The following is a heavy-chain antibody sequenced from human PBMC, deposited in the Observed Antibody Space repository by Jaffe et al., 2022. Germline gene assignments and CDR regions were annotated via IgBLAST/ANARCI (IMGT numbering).Heavy chain of an antibody. CDR2: IGGTGGNI. CDR1: GFTFSSGA. V-gene: IGHV3-23*01. Sequence: EVRLLESGGDLVQPGGSLRLSCAASGFTFSSGAMNWVRQAPGKGLEWVSTIGGTGGNIYYADSVKGRFTISRDNSKNTLYLQMNSLRAEDTAIYYCAHRKNWGPFDSWGQGTLVTVSS. CDR3: AHRKNWGPFDS. J-gene: IGHJ4*02. D-gene: IGHD7-27*01.